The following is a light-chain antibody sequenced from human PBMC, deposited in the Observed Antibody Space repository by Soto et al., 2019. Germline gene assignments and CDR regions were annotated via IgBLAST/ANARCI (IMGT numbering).Light chain of an antibody. V-gene: IGKV1-5*03. CDR1: QSISSW. CDR3: QQYNSYSPEGLT. Sequence: DIHMTHSPSTLSASVGDRVTITCRASQSISSWLACYQQKPGKAPKLLIYKAASLESGVPSRFSGSGSGTEFTLTISSLQPDDFATYFCQQYNSYSPEGLTFGGGTKVDNK. J-gene: IGKJ4*01. CDR2: KAA.